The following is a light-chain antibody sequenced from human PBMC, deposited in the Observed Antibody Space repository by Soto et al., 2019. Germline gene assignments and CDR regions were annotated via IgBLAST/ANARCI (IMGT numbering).Light chain of an antibody. CDR3: AAWDDSLKDV. CDR2: SNN. CDR1: SSNIGSNT. Sequence: QSVLTQPPSASGTPGQRVTISCSGSSSNIGSNTVNWYQQLPGTAPKLLIYSNNQRPSGVPDRFSGSKSGTSASLAISGLQSEDEADYYCAAWDDSLKDVVGTGTKLTVL. J-gene: IGLJ1*01. V-gene: IGLV1-44*01.